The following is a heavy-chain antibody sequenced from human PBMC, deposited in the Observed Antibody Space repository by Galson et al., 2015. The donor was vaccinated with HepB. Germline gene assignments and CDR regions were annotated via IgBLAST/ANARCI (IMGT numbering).Heavy chain of an antibody. CDR3: ARKGIYYYYMDV. CDR2: MNPNSGNT. D-gene: IGHD3-10*01. J-gene: IGHJ6*03. V-gene: IGHV1-8*01. Sequence: SVKVSCKASGYTFTSYDINWVRQATGQGLEWMGWMNPNSGNTGYAQKFQGRVTMTRNTSISTAYMELSSLRSEDTAVYYCARKGIYYYYMDVWGKGTTVTVSS. CDR1: GYTFTSYD.